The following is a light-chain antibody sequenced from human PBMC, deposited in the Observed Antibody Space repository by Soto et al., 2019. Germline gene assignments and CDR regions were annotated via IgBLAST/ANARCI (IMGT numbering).Light chain of an antibody. J-gene: IGLJ3*02. CDR3: SSYTSSGTWV. V-gene: IGLV2-14*01. Sequence: QAVVTQPASVSGSPGQSITISCTGTSSDVGGYNYVSWYQQHPGKAPKLMIYEVSNRPSGVSDRFSGSKSGNTASLTISGLQAEDEADYHCSSYTSSGTWVFGGGTKLTVL. CDR1: SSDVGGYNY. CDR2: EVS.